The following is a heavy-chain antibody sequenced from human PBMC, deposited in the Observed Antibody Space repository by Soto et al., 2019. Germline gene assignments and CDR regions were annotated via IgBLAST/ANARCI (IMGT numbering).Heavy chain of an antibody. CDR1: GYSFTSYW. Sequence: PGESLKISCKGSGYSFTSYWIGWVRQMPGKGLEWMGIIYPGDSDTRYSPSFQGQVTISADKSISTAYLQWSSLKASDTAMYYCARAQRHLLIYDGSGHDAFAIWGQGTMVTVSS. D-gene: IGHD3-22*01. CDR2: IYPGDSDT. V-gene: IGHV5-51*01. CDR3: ARAQRHLLIYDGSGHDAFAI. J-gene: IGHJ3*02.